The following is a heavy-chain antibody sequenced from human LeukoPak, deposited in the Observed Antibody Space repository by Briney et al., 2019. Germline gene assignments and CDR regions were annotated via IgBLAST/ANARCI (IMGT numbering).Heavy chain of an antibody. D-gene: IGHD1-26*01. V-gene: IGHV3-30*02. CDR2: IRYDGSNK. J-gene: IGHJ4*02. Sequence: PGGSLRLSCAASGFTFSSYGMHWVRQAPGKGLEWVAFIRYDGSNKYYADSVKGRFTISRDNSKNTLYLQMNSLRAEDTAVYYCARYRAYSGSFDYWGQGTLVTVSS. CDR1: GFTFSSYG. CDR3: ARYRAYSGSFDY.